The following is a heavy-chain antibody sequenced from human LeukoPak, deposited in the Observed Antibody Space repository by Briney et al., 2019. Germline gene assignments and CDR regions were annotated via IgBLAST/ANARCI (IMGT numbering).Heavy chain of an antibody. CDR2: INAGGRYS. Sequence: GGSLRLSCVASGFTFPNYAMSWVRQAPGKGLERVSGINAGGRYSYYADSVKGRFTISRDNSKNTLYLQMNSLRVEDTAVYYCGKELDYGYCLQQWGQRTLVSVSS. D-gene: IGHD4-17*01. CDR3: GKELDYGYCLQQ. V-gene: IGHV3-23*01. CDR1: GFTFPNYA. J-gene: IGHJ4*02.